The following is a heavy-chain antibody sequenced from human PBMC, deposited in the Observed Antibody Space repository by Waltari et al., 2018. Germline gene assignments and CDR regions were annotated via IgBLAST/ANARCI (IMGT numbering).Heavy chain of an antibody. J-gene: IGHJ4*02. D-gene: IGHD3-10*01. CDR3: ARKPDYIDY. CDR2: ISSESTYI. V-gene: IGHV3-21*04. CDR1: GFTFSLYT. Sequence: DVVLVESGGGLVKPGGSLRLSCAASGFTFSLYTMIWVRQAPGKGPGCVASISSESTYIYYADSVRGRFTVSRDNAKNVVSLQMNTLGAEDSGLYFCARKPDYIDYWGQGTLVTVSS.